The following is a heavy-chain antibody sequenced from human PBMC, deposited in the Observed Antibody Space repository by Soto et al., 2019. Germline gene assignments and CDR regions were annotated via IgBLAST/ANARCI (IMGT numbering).Heavy chain of an antibody. Sequence: GGSLRLSCAASGFPFSSYSMNWVRQAPGKGLEWVSYISSGSSIIYYADSVKGRFIISRDNAKDSLYLQMNSLRDEDTAVYYCVREMGSGPPSSSWYGLDYWGQGTLVTVSS. J-gene: IGHJ4*02. CDR2: ISSGSSII. CDR3: VREMGSGPPSSSWYGLDY. V-gene: IGHV3-48*02. D-gene: IGHD6-13*01. CDR1: GFPFSSYS.